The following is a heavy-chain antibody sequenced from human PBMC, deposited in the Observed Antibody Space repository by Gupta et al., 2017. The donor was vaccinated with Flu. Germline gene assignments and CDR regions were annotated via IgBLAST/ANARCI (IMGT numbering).Heavy chain of an antibody. Sequence: EVQLLVSGGGLVQPGVSLSLSCAASGFTFSSYAMSWVRQAPGKGLEWVSAISGSGGSTYYADSVKGRFTISRGNSKNTLYLQMNSLRAEDTAVYYCAKVRDKLLRSSGYYYGDWGQGTLVTVSS. CDR3: AKVRDKLLRSSGYYYGD. J-gene: IGHJ4*02. D-gene: IGHD3-22*01. CDR1: GFTFSSYA. V-gene: IGHV3-23*01. CDR2: ISGSGGST.